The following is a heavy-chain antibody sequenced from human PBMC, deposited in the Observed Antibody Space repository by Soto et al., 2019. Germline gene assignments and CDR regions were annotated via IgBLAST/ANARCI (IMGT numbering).Heavy chain of an antibody. Sequence: PGGSLRLSCAASGYTFSPFWMHWVRQAPGKGLVWVSHINSDGSTIVYADSVKGRFTISRDNAKNTLYLQMNSLRAEDTAVYYCARDGTMDAFDIWGQGTMVTVSS. V-gene: IGHV3-74*01. CDR1: GYTFSPFW. CDR3: ARDGTMDAFDI. D-gene: IGHD1-26*01. CDR2: INSDGSTI. J-gene: IGHJ3*02.